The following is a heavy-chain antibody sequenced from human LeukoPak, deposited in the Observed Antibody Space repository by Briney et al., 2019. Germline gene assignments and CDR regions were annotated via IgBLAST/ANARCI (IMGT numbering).Heavy chain of an antibody. J-gene: IGHJ4*02. CDR2: IYYSGST. D-gene: IGHD4-23*01. CDR1: GGSISSYY. CDR3: ARVPAIYGGPSFDY. V-gene: IGHV4-59*01. Sequence: SETLSLTCTVSGGSISSYYWSWIRQPPGKGLEWIGYIYYSGSTNYNPSLKSRVTISVDTTKNQFSLKLSSVTAADTAVYYCARVPAIYGGPSFDYWGQGTLVTVSS.